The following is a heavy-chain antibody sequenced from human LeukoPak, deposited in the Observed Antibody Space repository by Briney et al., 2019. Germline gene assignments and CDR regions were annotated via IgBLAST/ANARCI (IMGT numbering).Heavy chain of an antibody. Sequence: FQGRVTMTRDMSTGTVYMELSSLRSEDTAVYYCARDEDDILTGYYTFDYWGQGTLVTVSS. V-gene: IGHV1-46*01. J-gene: IGHJ4*02. D-gene: IGHD3-9*01. CDR3: ARDEDDILTGYYTFDY.